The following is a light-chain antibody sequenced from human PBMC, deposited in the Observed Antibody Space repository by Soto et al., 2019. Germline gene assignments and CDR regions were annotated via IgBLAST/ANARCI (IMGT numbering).Light chain of an antibody. CDR1: QSISSW. CDR3: QQYTSYST. Sequence: DIQMTQSPSTLSASVGDRVTITCRASQSISSWLAWYQQKPGKAPKLLIYKASSLQSGVPSRFSGSGSGTEFPLPISSLQPDDFATYYCQQYTSYSTFGQGTKVEIK. V-gene: IGKV1-5*03. CDR2: KAS. J-gene: IGKJ1*01.